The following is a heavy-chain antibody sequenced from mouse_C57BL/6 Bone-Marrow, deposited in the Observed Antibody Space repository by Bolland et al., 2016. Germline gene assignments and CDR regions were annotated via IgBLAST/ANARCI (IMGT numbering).Heavy chain of an antibody. CDR3: ANLLWYPWFAY. CDR2: NNGGT. D-gene: IGHD2-1*01. J-gene: IGHJ3*01. V-gene: IGHV1-18*01. Sequence: NNGGTIYNQKFKGKATLTVDKTSSTAYMELRSLTSEDTAVYYCANLLWYPWFAYWGQGTLV.